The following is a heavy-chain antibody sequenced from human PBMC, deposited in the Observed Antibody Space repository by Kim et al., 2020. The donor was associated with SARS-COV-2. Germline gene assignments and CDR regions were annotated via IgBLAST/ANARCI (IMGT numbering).Heavy chain of an antibody. CDR2: ISSSSSYI. CDR3: ARDLWVSGIAAAGYYYGMDV. V-gene: IGHV3-21*01. CDR1: GFTFSSYS. J-gene: IGHJ6*02. Sequence: GGSLRLSCAASGFTFSSYSMNWVRQAPGKGLEWVSSISSSSSYIYYADSVKGRFTISRDNAKNSLYLQMNSLRAEDTAVYYCARDLWVSGIAAAGYYYGMDVWGQGTTVTVSS. D-gene: IGHD6-13*01.